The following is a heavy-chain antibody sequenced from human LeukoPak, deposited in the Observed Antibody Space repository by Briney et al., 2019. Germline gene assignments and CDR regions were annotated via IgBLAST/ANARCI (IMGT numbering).Heavy chain of an antibody. V-gene: IGHV1-2*02. CDR1: GYTFTGYY. D-gene: IGHD3-16*01. Sequence: SVNVSCKASGYTFTGYYMHLLRQAPGQGSEWMGWINPNSDGTNYAQKFQGRVTMTRDTSISPAYMELSRLRSDDTAVYYCARDYIRIIDYWGQGTLVTVSS. CDR2: INPNSDGT. CDR3: ARDYIRIIDY. J-gene: IGHJ4*02.